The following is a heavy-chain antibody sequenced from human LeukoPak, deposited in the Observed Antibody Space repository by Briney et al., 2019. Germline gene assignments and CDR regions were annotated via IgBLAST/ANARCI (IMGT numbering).Heavy chain of an antibody. CDR2: INPSGGST. J-gene: IGHJ6*02. D-gene: IGHD3-9*01. CDR1: GYTFTSYY. Sequence: ASVKVSCKASGYTFTSYYMHWVRQAPGRGLEWMGIINPSGGSTSYAQKFQGRVTMTRDTSTSTVYMELSSLRSEDTAVYYCAREVGRYFDWLYPLYYYGMDVWGQGTTVTVSS. CDR3: AREVGRYFDWLYPLYYYGMDV. V-gene: IGHV1-46*01.